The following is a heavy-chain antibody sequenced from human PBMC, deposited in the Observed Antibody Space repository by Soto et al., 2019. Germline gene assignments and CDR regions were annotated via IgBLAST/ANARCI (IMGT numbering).Heavy chain of an antibody. D-gene: IGHD2-15*01. V-gene: IGHV3-23*01. CDR3: AKDIIRGCSGGSCYSGIQLWLLYDY. J-gene: IGHJ4*02. Sequence: EVQLLESGGGLVQPGGSLRLSCAASGFTFSSYAMSWVRQAPGKGLEWVAAISGSGGSTYYADSVKGRFTISRDNSKNTLYLQMNSLRAEDTAVYYCAKDIIRGCSGGSCYSGIQLWLLYDYWGQGTLVTVSS. CDR2: ISGSGGST. CDR1: GFTFSSYA.